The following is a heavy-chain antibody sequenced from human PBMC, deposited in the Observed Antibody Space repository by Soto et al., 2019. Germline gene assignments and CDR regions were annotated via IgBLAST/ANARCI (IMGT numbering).Heavy chain of an antibody. J-gene: IGHJ4*02. V-gene: IGHV1-18*01. Sequence: VQLVQSEGEVRKPGASVKVSCKASGYIFTNYGIGWVRQAPGQGLEWLGWINVYNGKANYAQSFRGRVSMTTDTSTTTAYLDLRSLTSDDTGVYYCARWDGIFGAGGVNWGQGTLVTVSS. CDR3: ARWDGIFGAGGVN. D-gene: IGHD3-16*01. CDR1: GYIFTNYG. CDR2: INVYNGKA.